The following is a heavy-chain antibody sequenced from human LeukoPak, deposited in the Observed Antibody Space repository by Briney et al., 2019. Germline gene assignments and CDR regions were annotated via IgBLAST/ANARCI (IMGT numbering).Heavy chain of an antibody. CDR3: ARDRSLIRDLLLPSAFDY. D-gene: IGHD5-18*01. Sequence: GASVKVSCKASGGTFISYAITWVRQAPGQGLEWMGRIIPILGIANYAQKFQGRVTITADKSTSTAYMELSSLRSEDTAVYYCARDRSLIRDLLLPSAFDYWGQGTQVTVSS. V-gene: IGHV1-69*04. J-gene: IGHJ4*02. CDR1: GGTFISYA. CDR2: IIPILGIA.